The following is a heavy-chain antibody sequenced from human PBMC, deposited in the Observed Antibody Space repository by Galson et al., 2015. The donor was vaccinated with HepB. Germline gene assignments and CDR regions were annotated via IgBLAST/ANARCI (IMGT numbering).Heavy chain of an antibody. J-gene: IGHJ4*02. D-gene: IGHD2-15*01. Sequence: SLRLSCAASGFTFSSYGMHWVRQARGKGLEWVAVIWYDGSNKYYADSEKGRFTISRDNSKNTLYLQMNSLRAEDTAVYYCASERCSGGNCYSPLDYWGQGTLVTVSS. CDR3: ASERCSGGNCYSPLDY. CDR2: IWYDGSNK. CDR1: GFTFSSYG. V-gene: IGHV3-33*01.